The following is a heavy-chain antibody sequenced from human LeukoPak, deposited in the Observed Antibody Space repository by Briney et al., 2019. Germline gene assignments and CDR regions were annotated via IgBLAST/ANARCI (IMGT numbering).Heavy chain of an antibody. Sequence: PGGSLRLSCAASGFAFSSYGMHWVRQAPGKGLEWVAVISYDGSNKYYADSVKGRFTISRDNSKNTLYLQMNSLRAEDTAVYYCAKDLGNYYDSSGYYSYYFDYWGQGTLVTVSS. CDR1: GFAFSSYG. V-gene: IGHV3-30*18. CDR3: AKDLGNYYDSSGYYSYYFDY. D-gene: IGHD3-22*01. CDR2: ISYDGSNK. J-gene: IGHJ4*02.